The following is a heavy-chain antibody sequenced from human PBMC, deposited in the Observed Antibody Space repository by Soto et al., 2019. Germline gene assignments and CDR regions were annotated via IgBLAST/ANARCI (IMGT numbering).Heavy chain of an antibody. J-gene: IGHJ5*02. CDR3: ARLRIATNNYKWFDP. V-gene: IGHV4-31*03. CDR1: GAARNSGNYY. Sequence: TLSLTCSVSGAARNSGNYYWIWIRHVPGKGLEWIGHIYVTGAVDYNPSLRDRITISQDTSERQFSLNLRLVTAADTAVYYCARLRIATNNYKWFDPWGQGTLVTVSS. CDR2: IYVTGAV. D-gene: IGHD2-21*01.